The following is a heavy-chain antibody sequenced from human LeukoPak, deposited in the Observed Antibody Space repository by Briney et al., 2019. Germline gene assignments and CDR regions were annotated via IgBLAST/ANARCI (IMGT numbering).Heavy chain of an antibody. CDR3: AAGRVVTAIDFDY. V-gene: IGHV3-30-3*01. Sequence: GGSLRLSCAASGLTFSRLWMHWVRQAPGKGLEWVAVISYDGSNKYYADSVKGRFTISRDNSKNTLYLQMNSLRAEDTAVYYCAAGRVVTAIDFDYWGQGTLVTVSS. J-gene: IGHJ4*02. CDR2: ISYDGSNK. D-gene: IGHD2-21*02. CDR1: GLTFSRLW.